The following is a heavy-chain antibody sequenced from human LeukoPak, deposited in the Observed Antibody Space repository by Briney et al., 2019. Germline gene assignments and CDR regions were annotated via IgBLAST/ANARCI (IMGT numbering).Heavy chain of an antibody. J-gene: IGHJ6*02. V-gene: IGHV4-31*03. CDR3: ARGRSNYYGMDV. CDR1: GGSISSGNYY. CDR2: IHHSGST. Sequence: PSETLSLTCTVSGGSISSGNYYWSWIRQHPGKGLEWIGYIHHSGSTYYNPSLKSRVTMSVDTSKNLFSLKVSSVTAADTAVYYCARGRSNYYGMDVWGQGTTVTVSS. D-gene: IGHD1-26*01.